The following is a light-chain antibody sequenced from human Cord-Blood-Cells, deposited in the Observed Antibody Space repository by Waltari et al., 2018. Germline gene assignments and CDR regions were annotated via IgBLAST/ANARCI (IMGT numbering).Light chain of an antibody. Sequence: DIQMTQSPSSLSASVGDRVTITCRASQGIRHDLGWYQQKPGNAPKRLIYAASSLQSGVPSRFSGSGSGTEFTLTISSLQPEDFATYYCLQHNSYPLTFGQGTKVEIK. V-gene: IGKV1-17*01. J-gene: IGKJ1*01. CDR1: QGIRHD. CDR3: LQHNSYPLT. CDR2: AAS.